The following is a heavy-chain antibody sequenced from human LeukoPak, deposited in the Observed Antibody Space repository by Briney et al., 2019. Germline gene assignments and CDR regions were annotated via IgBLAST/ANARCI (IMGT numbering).Heavy chain of an antibody. J-gene: IGHJ4*02. CDR2: INWNGGST. V-gene: IGHV3-20*04. CDR3: ARTHYPPAAISAGFDY. Sequence: GGSLRLSCAASGFTFDDYGMSWVRQAPGKGLEWVSGINWNGGSTGYADSVKGRFTISRVNAKNSLYLQMNSLRAEDTALYYCARTHYPPAAISAGFDYWGQGTLVTVSS. D-gene: IGHD2-2*02. CDR1: GFTFDDYG.